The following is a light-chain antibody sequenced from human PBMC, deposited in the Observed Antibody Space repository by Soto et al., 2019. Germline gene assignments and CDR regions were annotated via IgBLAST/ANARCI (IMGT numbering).Light chain of an antibody. CDR1: RRIYTH. CDR3: QQSYNPPYT. CDR2: AAS. Sequence: DIQMTQSPSSLSASVGDRVTITCRASRRIYTHLNWYQQKPGRVPKVLIYAASSLQSGVPSRFSGSGSGTEFSLTISSLQTEDFATYYCQQSYNPPYTFGQGTKLE. J-gene: IGKJ2*01. V-gene: IGKV1-39*01.